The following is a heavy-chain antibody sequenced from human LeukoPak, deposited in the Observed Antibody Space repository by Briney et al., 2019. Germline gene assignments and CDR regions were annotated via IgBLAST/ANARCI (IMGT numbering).Heavy chain of an antibody. Sequence: GRSLRLSCAASGFTFSSYGMHWVRQAPGKGLEWVAVIWYDGSNKYYVDSVQGRSTISRDNSKNTLYLQMSSLRAEDTAVYYCARGDYYDSSGYYFPDAFDIWGQGTMVTVSS. CDR2: IWYDGSNK. D-gene: IGHD3-22*01. CDR1: GFTFSSYG. V-gene: IGHV3-33*01. J-gene: IGHJ3*02. CDR3: ARGDYYDSSGYYFPDAFDI.